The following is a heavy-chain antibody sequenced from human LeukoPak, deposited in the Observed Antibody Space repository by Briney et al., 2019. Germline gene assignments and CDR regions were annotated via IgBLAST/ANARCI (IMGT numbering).Heavy chain of an antibody. CDR2: TSGSGDSK. CDR3: AKGSSSSSRYYFDY. V-gene: IGHV3-23*01. CDR1: GFTFSSYA. Sequence: GGSLRLSCAASGFTFSSYAMSWVRQAPGKGLEWGSVTSGSGDSKPYRASVKGRFTISRDNSKTTLYLQMNSMRAEDTAVYYCAKGSSSSSRYYFDYWGQGTLVTVSS. J-gene: IGHJ4*02. D-gene: IGHD6-6*01.